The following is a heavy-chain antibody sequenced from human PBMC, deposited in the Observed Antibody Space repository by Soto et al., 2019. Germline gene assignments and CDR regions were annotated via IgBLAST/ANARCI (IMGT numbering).Heavy chain of an antibody. D-gene: IGHD4-17*01. CDR2: ISYDGSNK. CDR1: GFTFSSYA. CDR3: AIEPVRSEYGDYLLPYYCGMDV. J-gene: IGHJ6*02. V-gene: IGHV3-30-3*01. Sequence: GGSLRLSCAASGFTFSSYAMHWVRQAPGKGLEWVAVISYDGSNKYYADSVKGRFTISRDNSKNTLYLQMNSLRAEDTAVYYCAIEPVRSEYGDYLLPYYCGMDVWGQGTTVTVSS.